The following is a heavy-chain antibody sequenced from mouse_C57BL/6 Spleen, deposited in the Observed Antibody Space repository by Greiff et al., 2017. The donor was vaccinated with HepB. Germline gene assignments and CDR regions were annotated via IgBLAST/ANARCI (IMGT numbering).Heavy chain of an antibody. D-gene: IGHD3-3*01. CDR1: GYTFTSYT. Sequence: QVQLQQSGAELARPGASVKMSCKASGYTFTSYTMHWVKQRPGQGLEWIGYINPSSGYTKYNQKFKDKATLTADTSSSTAYMQLSSLTSEDSAVYYCARGGGTPFAYWGQGTLVTVSA. V-gene: IGHV1-4*01. CDR2: INPSSGYT. CDR3: ARGGGTPFAY. J-gene: IGHJ3*01.